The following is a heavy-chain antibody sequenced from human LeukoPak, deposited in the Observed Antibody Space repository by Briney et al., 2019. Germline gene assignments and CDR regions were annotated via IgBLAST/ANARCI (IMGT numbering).Heavy chain of an antibody. CDR1: GYTFTSYG. Sequence: ASVKVSCKASGYTFTSYGINWVRQAPGQGLEWMGWISSYNGNTKYAQKLQGRVTMTTDTSTSTAYMELRSLRSDDTAVYYCARLYGGNPGDAFDVWGQGTMVTVSS. CDR2: ISSYNGNT. CDR3: ARLYGGNPGDAFDV. V-gene: IGHV1-18*01. D-gene: IGHD4-23*01. J-gene: IGHJ3*01.